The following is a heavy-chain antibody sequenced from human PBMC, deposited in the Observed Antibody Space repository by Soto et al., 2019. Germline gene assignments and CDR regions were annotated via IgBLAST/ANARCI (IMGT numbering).Heavy chain of an antibody. CDR2: INPSGGST. D-gene: IGHD1-1*01. Sequence: GASVKVSCKASGYTFIVHYIHWVRQAPGQGLEWMGIINPSGGSTSYAQKFQGRVTMTRDTSTSTVYMELSSLRSEDTAVYYCAARNWNALDYWGQGTLVTVSS. CDR3: AARNWNALDY. V-gene: IGHV1-46*01. CDR1: GYTFIVHY. J-gene: IGHJ4*02.